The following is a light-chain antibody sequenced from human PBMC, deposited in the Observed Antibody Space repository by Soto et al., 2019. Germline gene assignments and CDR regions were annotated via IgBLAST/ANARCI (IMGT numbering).Light chain of an antibody. CDR1: QSVSSN. J-gene: IGKJ2*01. CDR3: QQYNDWPPGYT. V-gene: IGKV3-15*01. CDR2: GAS. Sequence: EIVMTQSPATLSVSPGERATLHCRASQSVSSNLGWYQHKPGQAPRLLIYGASTMATGIPARFSGSGSGTDFPLTKSGLQSEDFAVYYCQQYNDWPPGYTFGQGTKVDIK.